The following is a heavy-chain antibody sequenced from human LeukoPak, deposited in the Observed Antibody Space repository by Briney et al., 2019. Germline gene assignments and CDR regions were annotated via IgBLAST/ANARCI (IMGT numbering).Heavy chain of an antibody. CDR3: ATYYASSGYYSSAYYFDN. V-gene: IGHV4-59*01. CDR2: ISSSGST. J-gene: IGHJ4*02. D-gene: IGHD3-22*01. Sequence: SETLSLTCTISGDSISSYYWSWLRQPPGKGLEWIGYISSSGSTKYNPSLTSRVTISVDTSENQFSLSLYSVTAADTAVYYCATYYASSGYYSSAYYFDNWGQGTLVIVSS. CDR1: GDSISSYY.